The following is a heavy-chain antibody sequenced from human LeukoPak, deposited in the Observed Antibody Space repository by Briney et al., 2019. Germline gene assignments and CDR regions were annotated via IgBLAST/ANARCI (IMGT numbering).Heavy chain of an antibody. J-gene: IGHJ6*02. Sequence: ASVKVSCKASGYTFTGYYMHWVRQAPGQGLEWMGWINPNSGGTNYAQKFQGWVTMTRDTSISTAYMELSRLRSDDTAVYYCARAYCSSTSCLYGMDVWGQGTTVTVS. CDR2: INPNSGGT. CDR3: ARAYCSSTSCLYGMDV. CDR1: GYTFTGYY. D-gene: IGHD2-2*01. V-gene: IGHV1-2*04.